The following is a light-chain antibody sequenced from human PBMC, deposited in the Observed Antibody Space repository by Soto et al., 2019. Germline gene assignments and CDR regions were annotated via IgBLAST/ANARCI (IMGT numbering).Light chain of an antibody. CDR3: KQHKTYWT. V-gene: IGKV1-5*01. CDR1: KSINTW. CDR2: GAS. Sequence: DIQINQSPYNLSASLGDIVTITCRASKSINTWLAWYQQKPGKAPKLLIYGASSLESGVPSRFSGSGSGTEFTLTISSLQPEDFATYYCKQHKTYWTVGQGTKVDIK. J-gene: IGKJ1*01.